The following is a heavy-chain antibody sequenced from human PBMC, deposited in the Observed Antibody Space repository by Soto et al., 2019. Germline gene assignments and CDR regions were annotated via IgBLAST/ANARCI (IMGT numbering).Heavy chain of an antibody. CDR1: GGSISSSSYY. D-gene: IGHD6-19*01. CDR3: ARRGSAGIAVAGTSFDY. Sequence: QLQLQESGPGLVKPSETLSLTCTVSGGSISSSSYYWGWIRQPPGKGLEWIGNIYYSGSTYYNPSPKSRATIAVDTSKNQSPLKLSSVTAADTAVYYCARRGSAGIAVAGTSFDYWGQGTLVTVSS. V-gene: IGHV4-39*01. CDR2: IYYSGST. J-gene: IGHJ4*02.